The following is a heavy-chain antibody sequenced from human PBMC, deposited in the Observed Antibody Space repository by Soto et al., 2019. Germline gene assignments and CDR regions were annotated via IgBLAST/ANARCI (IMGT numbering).Heavy chain of an antibody. D-gene: IGHD3-3*01. CDR3: ARDPGDYDFWSGYYRSQYYYYYGMDV. Sequence: SVKVSCKASGGTFSSYAISWVRQAPGQGLEWMGGIIPIFGTANYAQKFQGRVTTTADESTSTAYMELSSLRSEDTAVYYCARDPGDYDFWSGYYRSQYYYYYGMDVWGQGTTVTVSS. CDR2: IIPIFGTA. J-gene: IGHJ6*02. CDR1: GGTFSSYA. V-gene: IGHV1-69*13.